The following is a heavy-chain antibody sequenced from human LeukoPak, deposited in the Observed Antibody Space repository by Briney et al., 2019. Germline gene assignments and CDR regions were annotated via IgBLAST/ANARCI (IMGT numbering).Heavy chain of an antibody. J-gene: IGHJ4*02. CDR3: ARVGGEHYYDRSAPFDY. CDR1: GATFTIYA. V-gene: IGHV1-69*04. D-gene: IGHD3-22*01. Sequence: ASVTVSFTSSGATFTIYAISWVRQAPRQGLEWVGRIIPIFGVANYAQKFQGRVTIAADKSTSTAYMELRSLRSEDTAVYSCARVGGEHYYDRSAPFDYWGQGTLVTVSS. CDR2: IIPIFGVA.